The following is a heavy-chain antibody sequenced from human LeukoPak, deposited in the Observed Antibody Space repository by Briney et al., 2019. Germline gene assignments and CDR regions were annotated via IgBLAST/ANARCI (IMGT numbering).Heavy chain of an antibody. Sequence: SQTLSLTCTVSGGSISSGCYYWSWLRQHPGKGLEWIGYIYYSGSTNYNPSLKSRVTISVDTYKNQFSLKLSSVTAADTAVYYCARGAYYDSSGEFDYWGQGTLVTVSS. CDR2: IYYSGST. V-gene: IGHV4-61*01. CDR1: GGSISSGCYY. D-gene: IGHD3-22*01. CDR3: ARGAYYDSSGEFDY. J-gene: IGHJ4*02.